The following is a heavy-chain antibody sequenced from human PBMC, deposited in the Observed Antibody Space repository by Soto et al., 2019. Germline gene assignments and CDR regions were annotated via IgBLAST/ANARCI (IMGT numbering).Heavy chain of an antibody. CDR2: ITERGDRT. Sequence: EGSLRLSCTAAECTFPMSWLRQAPVPGLEWVASITERGDRTHYADSVKSRFTISRDSSKNTAFLQMNHLSPVDTAIYFCATWNWDHFDYWGQG. J-gene: IGHJ4*02. D-gene: IGHD1-7*01. CDR3: ATWNWDHFDY. V-gene: IGHV3-23*01. CDR1: ECTFP.